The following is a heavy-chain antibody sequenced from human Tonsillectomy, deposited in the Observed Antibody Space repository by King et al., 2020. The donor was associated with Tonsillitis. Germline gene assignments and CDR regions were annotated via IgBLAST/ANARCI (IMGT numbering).Heavy chain of an antibody. CDR3: ARLDYFGSGSYWYFDL. CDR2: IYYSGTT. V-gene: IGHV4-59*08. D-gene: IGHD3-10*01. Sequence: VQLQESGPGLVKPSETLSLTCTVSGSISGSYWSWIRQPPAKGLEWIGDIYYSGTTNYKPSLRSRVTISVDTSKNQFSLKLSSVTAADTAVYYCARLDYFGSGSYWYFDLWGRGTMVTVSS. J-gene: IGHJ2*01. CDR1: GSISGSY.